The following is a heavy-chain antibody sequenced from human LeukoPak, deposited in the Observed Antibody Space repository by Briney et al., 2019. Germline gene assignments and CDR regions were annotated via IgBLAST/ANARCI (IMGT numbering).Heavy chain of an antibody. J-gene: IGHJ6*02. Sequence: ASVKVSCKASGYTFTIYGISWVRQAPGQGLGWMGLISAYNGNTNYAQKVQGRVTMTTDTSTSTAYMELRSLRSDDTAVYYCARDSMVRGVTYYYGMDVWGQGTTVTVSS. CDR3: ARDSMVRGVTYYYGMDV. V-gene: IGHV1-18*01. D-gene: IGHD3-10*01. CDR2: ISAYNGNT. CDR1: GYTFTIYG.